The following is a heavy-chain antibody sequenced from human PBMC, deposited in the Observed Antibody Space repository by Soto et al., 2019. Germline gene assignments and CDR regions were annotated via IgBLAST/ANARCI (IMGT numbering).Heavy chain of an antibody. CDR3: ARGVTIFGVVTHYYYYGMDV. CDR1: GCSISSSSYY. D-gene: IGHD3-3*01. V-gene: IGHV4-61*05. Sequence: SETLSLTCTVSGCSISSSSYYWGWIRQPPGKGLEWIGYIYYSGSTNYNPSLKSRVTISVDTSKNQFSLKLSSVTAADTAVYYCARGVTIFGVVTHYYYYGMDVWGQGTTVTVSS. CDR2: IYYSGST. J-gene: IGHJ6*02.